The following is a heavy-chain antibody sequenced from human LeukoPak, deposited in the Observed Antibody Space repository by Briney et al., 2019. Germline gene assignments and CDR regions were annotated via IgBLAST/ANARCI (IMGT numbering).Heavy chain of an antibody. V-gene: IGHV3-30*02. D-gene: IGHD5-12*01. CDR3: AKGATHHDYYYYGMDV. Sequence: PGGSLRPSCAASGFTFSSYGMHWVRQAPGKGLEWVAFIRYDGSNKYYADSVKGRFTISRDNSKNTLYLQMNSLRAEDTAVYYCAKGATHHDYYYYGMDVWGQGTTVTVSS. CDR1: GFTFSSYG. J-gene: IGHJ6*02. CDR2: IRYDGSNK.